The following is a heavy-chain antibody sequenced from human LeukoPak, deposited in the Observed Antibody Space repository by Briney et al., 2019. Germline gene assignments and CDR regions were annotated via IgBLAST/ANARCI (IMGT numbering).Heavy chain of an antibody. CDR2: IYYSGTT. CDR3: ARYHQGFDDY. Sequence: PSETLSLTCTVSGGSISSSSYYWGWIRQPPGKGLEWIGTIYYSGTTHYSPSLKSRVTISVDASKNHFSLKLTSVTAADTAVYYCARYHQGFDDYWGQGTLVTVSS. D-gene: IGHD3-9*01. V-gene: IGHV4-39*07. J-gene: IGHJ4*02. CDR1: GGSISSSSYY.